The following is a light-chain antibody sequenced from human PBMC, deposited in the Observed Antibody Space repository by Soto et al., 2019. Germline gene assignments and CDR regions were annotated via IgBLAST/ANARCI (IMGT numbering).Light chain of an antibody. CDR3: QRYGSSRPWT. J-gene: IGKJ1*01. CDR2: GAS. V-gene: IGKV3-20*01. Sequence: EIVLTQAPGTLSLSPGERPTLSCRVSQSVTSNYIAWYQEKPGQAPXLXXYGASSRATGIPDRLSGSGSGTDFTLPISGLEPADFAAYYCQRYGSSRPWTFGQGTKVDIK. CDR1: QSVTSNY.